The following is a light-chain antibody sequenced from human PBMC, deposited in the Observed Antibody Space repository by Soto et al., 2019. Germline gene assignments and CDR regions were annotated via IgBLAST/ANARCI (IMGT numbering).Light chain of an antibody. CDR2: DNN. CDR1: SSNIGNNY. Sequence: QSVLTQPPSVSAAPGQKVTISCSGNSSNIGNNYVSWYQQLPGTAPKLLIYDNNKRPSGIPDPFSGSKSGTSATLGITGLQTGDEADYYCGTWDSSLSGGVFGTGTKSPS. CDR3: GTWDSSLSGGV. V-gene: IGLV1-51*01. J-gene: IGLJ1*01.